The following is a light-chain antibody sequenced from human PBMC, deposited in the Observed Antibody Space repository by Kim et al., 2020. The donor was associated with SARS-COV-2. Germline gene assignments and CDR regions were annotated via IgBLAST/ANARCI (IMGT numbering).Light chain of an antibody. J-gene: IGKJ5*01. CDR3: HQYGSPPST. V-gene: IGKV3-20*01. Sequence: SQGEKAPRPCRASRGIPSNYLAWYQQKPGQAPRLLIYVASTRATGIPDRFSGSGSGTEFTLTISRLEPEDFAVYYCHQYGSPPSTFGQGTRLEIK. CDR2: VAS. CDR1: RGIPSNY.